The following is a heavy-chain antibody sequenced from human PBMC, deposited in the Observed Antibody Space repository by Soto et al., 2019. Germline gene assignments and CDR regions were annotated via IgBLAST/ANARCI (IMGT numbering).Heavy chain of an antibody. CDR2: XXXXXXX. CDR1: GYSVTSSDYY. Sequence: SETLSLTCSVSGYSVTSSDYYWAWIRQPPGKGLEWIGSXXXXXXXXYNPSLKSRVTLSVDTSKNQFSVRLNSVTAADTAVYYCAPLSVSLSGPYGIHVWGQGTTVTVSS. V-gene: IGHV4-39*01. CDR3: APLSVSLSGPYGIHV. J-gene: IGHJ6*02. D-gene: IGHD2-15*01.